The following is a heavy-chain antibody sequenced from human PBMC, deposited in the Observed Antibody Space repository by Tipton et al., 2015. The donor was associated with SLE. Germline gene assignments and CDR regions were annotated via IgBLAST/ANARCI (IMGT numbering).Heavy chain of an antibody. CDR1: GYSISSRYY. Sequence: TLSLTCAVSGYSISSRYYWGWIRQPPGKGLEWIAEIIHSGVTNYNPSLRSRVTISVDMSKNQVSLKLSSVTAADTAVYYCARVAPTEVFDYWGQGTLVTVSS. CDR3: ARVAPTEVFDY. CDR2: IIHSGVT. J-gene: IGHJ4*02. V-gene: IGHV4-38-2*01. D-gene: IGHD5-12*01.